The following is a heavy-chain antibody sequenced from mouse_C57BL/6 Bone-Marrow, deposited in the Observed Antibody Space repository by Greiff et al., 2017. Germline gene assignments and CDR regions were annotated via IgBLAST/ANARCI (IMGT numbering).Heavy chain of an antibody. J-gene: IGHJ2*01. CDR3: ARNWGDY. D-gene: IGHD4-1*01. CDR1: GYTFTSYC. CDR2: IYPGGSYT. V-gene: IGHV1-84*01. Sequence: VQLQQSGPELVKPGASVKISCKASGYTFTSYCMHWVKQRPGQGLEWIGRIYPGGSYTKYNEKFKGKATLTVDKSSSTAYMQLSSLSSEDSAVYYCARNWGDYWGQGTTLTVSS.